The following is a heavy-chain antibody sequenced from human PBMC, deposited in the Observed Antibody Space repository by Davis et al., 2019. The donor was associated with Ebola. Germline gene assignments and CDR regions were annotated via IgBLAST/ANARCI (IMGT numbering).Heavy chain of an antibody. J-gene: IGHJ4*02. Sequence: SETLSLTCVVYGGSFSGYYWSWIRQPPGKGLEWIGEINHSGSTNYNPSLKSRVTISVDTSKNQFSLKLSSVTAADTAVYYCARELGMGRYFDYWGQGTLVTVSS. V-gene: IGHV4-34*01. CDR3: ARELGMGRYFDY. CDR2: INHSGST. CDR1: GGSFSGYY. D-gene: IGHD7-27*01.